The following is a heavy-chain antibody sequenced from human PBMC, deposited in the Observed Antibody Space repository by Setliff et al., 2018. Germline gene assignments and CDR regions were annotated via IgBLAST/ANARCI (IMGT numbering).Heavy chain of an antibody. D-gene: IGHD7-27*01. CDR2: IRFDGSNE. J-gene: IGHJ4*02. CDR1: GFTFSTYA. Sequence: GGSLRLSCAASGFTFSTYAMHWVRQAPGKGLQWVALIRFDGSNEYYAESVKGRFTISRDNSQNTLYLQMNSLRAEDTAVYYCVRDLHWGFDYWGLGTLVTVSS. CDR3: VRDLHWGFDY. V-gene: IGHV3-30*02.